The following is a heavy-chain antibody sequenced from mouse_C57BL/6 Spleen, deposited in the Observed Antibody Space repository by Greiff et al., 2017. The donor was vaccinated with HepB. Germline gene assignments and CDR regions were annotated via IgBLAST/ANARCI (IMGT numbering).Heavy chain of an antibody. V-gene: IGHV8-8*01. J-gene: IGHJ4*01. CDR2: IWWDDDK. D-gene: IGHD1-1*01. CDR1: GFSLSTFGMG. CDR3: ARIENYYGSSFWAMDY. Sequence: QVTLKVSGPGILQPSQTLSLTCSFSGFSLSTFGMGVGWIRQPSGKGLEWLAHIWWDDDKYYNPALKSRLTISKDTSKNQVFLKIANVDTADTATYYCARIENYYGSSFWAMDYWGQGTSVTVSS.